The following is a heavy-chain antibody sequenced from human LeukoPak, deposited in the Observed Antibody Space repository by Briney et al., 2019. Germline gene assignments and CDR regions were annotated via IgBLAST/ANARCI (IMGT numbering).Heavy chain of an antibody. CDR3: AKVKVVGYSTFDY. CDR1: GFTVSSNY. D-gene: IGHD3-22*01. CDR2: FTRNDETT. Sequence: GGSLRLSCAASGFTVSSNYMSWVRQAPGKGLEWVSGFTRNDETTSYADSVKGRFTISRDNSRDTLYLQMNSLTAEDTAVYYCAKVKVVGYSTFDYWGQGTLVTVSP. J-gene: IGHJ4*02. V-gene: IGHV3-23*01.